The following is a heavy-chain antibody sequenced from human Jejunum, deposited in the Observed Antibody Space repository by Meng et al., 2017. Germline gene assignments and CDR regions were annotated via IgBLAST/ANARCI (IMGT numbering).Heavy chain of an antibody. J-gene: IGHJ5*02. CDR1: GFSLTTSGVG. D-gene: IGHD6-13*01. V-gene: IGHV2-5*02. Sequence: QITLKESGPTLVKPTQTLTLTCTFSGFSLTTSGVGVGWIRQPPGQALEWLAVIYWDDDKRYNPSLKSRLTVSKDTSKNQVVLTMTNMDPVDTATYYCAHRLAYSTNYNVGWFDPWGQGTLVTVSS. CDR2: IYWDDDK. CDR3: AHRLAYSTNYNVGWFDP.